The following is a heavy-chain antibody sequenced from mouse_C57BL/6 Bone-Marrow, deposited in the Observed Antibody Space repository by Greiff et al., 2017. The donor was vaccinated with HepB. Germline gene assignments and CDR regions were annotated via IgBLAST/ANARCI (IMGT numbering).Heavy chain of an antibody. D-gene: IGHD2-1*01. J-gene: IGHJ2*01. Sequence: EVKVVESGGGLVKPGGSLKLSCAASGFTFSSYAMSWVRQTPEKRLEWVATISDGGSYTYYPDNVKGRFTISRDNAKNNLYLQMSHLKSEDTAMYYCARPYGNSYFDYWGQGTTLTVSS. CDR2: ISDGGSYT. CDR1: GFTFSSYA. V-gene: IGHV5-4*03. CDR3: ARPYGNSYFDY.